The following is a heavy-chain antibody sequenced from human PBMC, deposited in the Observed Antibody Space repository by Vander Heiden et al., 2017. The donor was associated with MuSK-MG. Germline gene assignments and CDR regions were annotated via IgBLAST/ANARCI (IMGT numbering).Heavy chain of an antibody. CDR2: ISYDGSNK. V-gene: IGHV3-30-3*01. Sequence: QVQLVESGGGVVQPGRSLRLSCAASGFTFSSYAMHWVRQAPGKGLEWVAVISYDGSNKYYADSVKGRFTISRDNSKNTLYLQMNSLRAEDTAVYYCARAFFPVDYDFWSGYLRTSPAYYMDVWGKGTTVTVSS. CDR1: GFTFSSYA. CDR3: ARAFFPVDYDFWSGYLRTSPAYYMDV. D-gene: IGHD3-3*01. J-gene: IGHJ6*03.